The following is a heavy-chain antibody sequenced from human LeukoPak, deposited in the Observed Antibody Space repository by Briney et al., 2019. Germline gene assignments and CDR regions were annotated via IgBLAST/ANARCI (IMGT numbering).Heavy chain of an antibody. CDR2: IRYDGSNK. CDR3: AKGGVWEYSSTTEPFDY. J-gene: IGHJ4*02. D-gene: IGHD6-6*01. CDR1: GFTFSSYG. V-gene: IGHV3-30*02. Sequence: PGGSLRLSCAASGFTFSSYGMHWVRQAPGKGLEWVAFIRYDGSNKYYADSVKGRFTISRDNSKNTLYLQMNSLRAEDTAVYYCAKGGVWEYSSTTEPFDYWGQGTLVTVSS.